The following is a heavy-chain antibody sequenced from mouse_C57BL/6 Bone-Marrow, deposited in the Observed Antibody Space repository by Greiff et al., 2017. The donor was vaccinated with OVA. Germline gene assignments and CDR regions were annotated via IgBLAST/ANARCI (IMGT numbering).Heavy chain of an antibody. J-gene: IGHJ1*03. CDR1: GYTFTSYW. D-gene: IGHD1-1*01. Sequence: VQLQQPGAELVKPGASVKLSCKASGYTFTSYWMQWVKQRPGQGLEWIGEIDPSDSYTNYNRKFKGKAILTVDTSSSTAYMQLSSLTSENCTVYYCARGGYYYYGSPWYFDVWGTGTTVTVSS. CDR3: ARGGYYYYGSPWYFDV. CDR2: IDPSDSYT. V-gene: IGHV1-50*01.